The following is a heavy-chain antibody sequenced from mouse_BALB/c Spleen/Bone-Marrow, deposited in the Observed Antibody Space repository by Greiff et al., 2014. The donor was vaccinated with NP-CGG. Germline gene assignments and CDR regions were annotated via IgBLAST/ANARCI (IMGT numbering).Heavy chain of an antibody. J-gene: IGHJ2*01. CDR3: TPHPFDY. CDR1: GFTFSDTW. CDR2: IRTKVDDYAT. V-gene: IGHV6-6*01. Sequence: DVQLVESGGGLVQPGGSMKLSCAASGFTFSDTWLDWVRQSPGKGLEWVAEIRTKVDDYATYYAESVKGRFTISRDDSISSVYLQMNSLRAEDTGIYYCTPHPFDYWGQGTTLTVSS.